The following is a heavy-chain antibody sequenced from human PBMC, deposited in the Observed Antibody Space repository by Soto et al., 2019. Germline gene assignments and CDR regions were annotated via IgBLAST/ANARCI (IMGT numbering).Heavy chain of an antibody. CDR2: ISGSGGST. J-gene: IGHJ4*02. CDR3: AKDPRTMIVVVTSVDY. D-gene: IGHD3-22*01. Sequence: GGSLRLSCAASGFTFSSYAMSWVRQAPGKGLEWVSAISGSGGSTYYADSVKGRFTISRDNSKNTLYLQMNSLRAEDTAVYYCAKDPRTMIVVVTSVDYWGQGTLVTVSS. CDR1: GFTFSSYA. V-gene: IGHV3-23*01.